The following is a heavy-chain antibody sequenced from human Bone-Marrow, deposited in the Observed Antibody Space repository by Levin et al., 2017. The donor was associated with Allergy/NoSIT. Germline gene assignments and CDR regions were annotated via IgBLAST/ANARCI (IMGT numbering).Heavy chain of an antibody. V-gene: IGHV1-69*13. CDR3: ARRAVTSAMEFFDY. CDR1: GGSFDYYA. J-gene: IGHJ4*02. CDR2: IIPAFVTP. Sequence: ASVKVSCRASGGSFDYYAVSWVRQAPGQGLEWMGGIIPAFVTPHYAQKFQDRITITADESSGTVYMELRSLRSNDTAVYYCARRAVTSAMEFFDYWGQGTQVTVSS. D-gene: IGHD2-2*01.